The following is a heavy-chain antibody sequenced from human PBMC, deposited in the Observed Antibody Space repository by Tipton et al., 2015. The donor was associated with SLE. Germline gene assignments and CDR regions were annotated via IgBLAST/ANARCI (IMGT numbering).Heavy chain of an antibody. CDR1: GGSISSYY. D-gene: IGHD6-19*01. CDR3: ARDRVAVATYYGMDV. V-gene: IGHV4-4*08. J-gene: IGHJ6*02. Sequence: LRLSCTVSGGSISSYYWSWIRQPPGKGLEWIGYIYTSGSTNYNPSLKSRVTISVDTSKNQFPLKLSSVTAADTAVYYCARDRVAVATYYGMDVWGQGTTVTASS. CDR2: IYTSGST.